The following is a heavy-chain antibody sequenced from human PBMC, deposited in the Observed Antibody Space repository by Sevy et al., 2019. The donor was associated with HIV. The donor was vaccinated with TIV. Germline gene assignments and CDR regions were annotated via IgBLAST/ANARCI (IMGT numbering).Heavy chain of an antibody. CDR3: AGSSGWYYYYFDY. Sequence: GGSLRLSCAASGFNFRSYWMNWVRQAPGKGPEWVASIKQVGSQKFYVDSVKGRFTIARDNTKNSLYLQMNSLRAEDTAVYFCAGSSGWYYYYFDYWGQGTLVTVSS. V-gene: IGHV3-7*01. J-gene: IGHJ4*02. CDR1: GFNFRSYW. CDR2: IKQVGSQK. D-gene: IGHD6-19*01.